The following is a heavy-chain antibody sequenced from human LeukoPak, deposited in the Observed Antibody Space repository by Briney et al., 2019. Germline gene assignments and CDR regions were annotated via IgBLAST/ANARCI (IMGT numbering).Heavy chain of an antibody. J-gene: IGHJ4*02. V-gene: IGHV4-34*01. CDR1: GGSFSGHY. D-gene: IGHD5-12*01. Sequence: SETLSLTCAVYGGSFSGHYWSWIRQSPGKGLEWIGEINHSGSINLNASLKTRVSISVDTPESQFSLQLNSVTPEDTAVYYCVRLVGGDIDYWGQGTLVTVSS. CDR2: INHSGSI. CDR3: VRLVGGDIDY.